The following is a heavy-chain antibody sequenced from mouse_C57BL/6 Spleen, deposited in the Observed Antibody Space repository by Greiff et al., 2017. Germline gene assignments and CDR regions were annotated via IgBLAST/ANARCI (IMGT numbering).Heavy chain of an antibody. J-gene: IGHJ3*01. CDR1: GYTFTSYW. D-gene: IGHD1-1*01. CDR2: IYPGSGST. CDR3: AGYYGSSRWFAY. V-gene: IGHV1-55*01. Sequence: VKLQQPGAELVKPGASVKMSCKASGYTFTSYWITWVKQRPGQGLEWIGDIYPGSGSTNYNEKFTSKATLTVDTSSSTAYMQHSSLTSEDSAVYYCAGYYGSSRWFAYWGQGTLVTVSA.